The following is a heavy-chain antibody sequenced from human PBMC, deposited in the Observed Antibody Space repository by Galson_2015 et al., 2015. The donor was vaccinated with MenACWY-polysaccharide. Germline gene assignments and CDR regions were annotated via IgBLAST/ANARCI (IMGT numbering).Heavy chain of an antibody. D-gene: IGHD3-16*01. Sequence: LSLTCTVSGVSMNPFRWTWVRQSPGRGLEWIGWIHYTGRTNYNPSLKSRAIVLLDTSKNQVSLQLSSLTAADTAVYYCAGLGAASVFGWLDPRGQGTLVTVST. CDR1: GVSMNPFR. CDR2: IHYTGRT. J-gene: IGHJ5*02. CDR3: AGLGAASVFGWLDP. V-gene: IGHV4-59*01.